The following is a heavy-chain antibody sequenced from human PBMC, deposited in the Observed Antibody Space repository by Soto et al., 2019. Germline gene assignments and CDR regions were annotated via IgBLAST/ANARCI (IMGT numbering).Heavy chain of an antibody. J-gene: IGHJ5*02. CDR3: ARDYYYDSRSSSVNWFDP. CDR2: INMDGTKT. Sequence: QPGGSLRLSCVASEFTFSKYWMHWVRQAPGKGLVWVSRINMDGTKTAYADSVKGRFTVSRGNANNTLYLQMNSLGVEDTAVYYCARDYYYDSRSSSVNWFDPWGQGTLVTVSS. V-gene: IGHV3-74*01. CDR1: EFTFSKYW. D-gene: IGHD3-22*01.